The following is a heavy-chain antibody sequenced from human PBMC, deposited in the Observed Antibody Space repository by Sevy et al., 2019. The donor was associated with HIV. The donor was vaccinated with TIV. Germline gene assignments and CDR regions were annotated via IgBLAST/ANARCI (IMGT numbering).Heavy chain of an antibody. J-gene: IGHJ6*02. CDR3: AKRGGQYDLGMDV. V-gene: IGHV3-48*03. Sequence: GGSLRLSCTASGFTFSSYDMNWVRQAPGKGLEWVSKISSSGSSIYYADSVKGRFTISRDNAKNSLNLQMNSLRAEDTAVYYCAKRGGQYDLGMDVWGQGTTVTVSS. CDR1: GFTFSSYD. CDR2: ISSSGSSI. D-gene: IGHD3-3*01.